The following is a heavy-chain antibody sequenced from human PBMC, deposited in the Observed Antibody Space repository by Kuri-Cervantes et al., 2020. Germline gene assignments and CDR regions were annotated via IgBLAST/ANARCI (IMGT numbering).Heavy chain of an antibody. Sequence: SETLSLTCTVSGGSISSDDYYWSWIRQPPGKGLEWIGYIYYSGSTYYNPSLKSRVTISVDTSKNQFSLKLSSVTAADTAVYYCARDGSDGSGTGRPYYFDYWGQGTLVTVSS. CDR2: IYYSGST. D-gene: IGHD3-10*01. J-gene: IGHJ4*02. CDR1: GGSISSDDYY. V-gene: IGHV4-30-4*01. CDR3: ARDGSDGSGTGRPYYFDY.